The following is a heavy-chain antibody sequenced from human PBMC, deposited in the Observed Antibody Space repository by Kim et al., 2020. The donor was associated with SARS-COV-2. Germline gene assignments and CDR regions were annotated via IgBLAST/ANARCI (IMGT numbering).Heavy chain of an antibody. CDR2: IKQDGSEK. Sequence: GGSLRLSCAASGFTFSSYWMSWVRQAPGKGLEWVANIKQDGSEKYYVDSVKGRFTISRDNAKNSLYLQMNSLRAEDTAVYYCARVAGSGWQTPYYYYGMDVWGQGTTVTVSS. J-gene: IGHJ6*02. CDR1: GFTFSSYW. D-gene: IGHD6-19*01. V-gene: IGHV3-7*01. CDR3: ARVAGSGWQTPYYYYGMDV.